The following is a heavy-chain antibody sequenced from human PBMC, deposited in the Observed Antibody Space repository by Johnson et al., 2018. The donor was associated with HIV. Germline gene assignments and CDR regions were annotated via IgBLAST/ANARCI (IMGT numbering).Heavy chain of an antibody. Sequence: VQLVESGGGLVKPGGSLRLSCATSGFTFNNTWMSWVRQAPGKGLEWLGHIKSEADGGTTDYAAPVKGKFIISRDDSKTTLYLQINSLKSEDTAVYYCATEPNAVDIWGQGTLVTVSS. J-gene: IGHJ3*02. CDR1: GFTFNNTW. CDR3: ATEPNAVDI. V-gene: IGHV3-15*01. CDR2: IKSEADGGTT.